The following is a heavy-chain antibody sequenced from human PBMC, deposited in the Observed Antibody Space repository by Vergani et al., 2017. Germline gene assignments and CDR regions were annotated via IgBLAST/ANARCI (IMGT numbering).Heavy chain of an antibody. Sequence: QVHLEHSGTEVKKPGSSVKVSCKVSGDIFNNYTVTCVRQAHGQGLEWMGRIIPIIRLATTAQKFQDRVKITCATSTNTVYMEMNNLRSEDTAVYYCARVYPGDNSGWEPFDYWGQGTLVTVSS. CDR3: ARVYPGDNSGWEPFDY. V-gene: IGHV1-69*02. CDR1: GDIFNNYT. J-gene: IGHJ4*02. CDR2: IIPIIRLA. D-gene: IGHD6-19*01.